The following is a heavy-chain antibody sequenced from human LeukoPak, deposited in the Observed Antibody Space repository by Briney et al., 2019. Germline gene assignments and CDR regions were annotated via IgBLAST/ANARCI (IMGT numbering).Heavy chain of an antibody. V-gene: IGHV3-11*01. Sequence: GGSLGLSCAASGFTFSDYYMSWIRQAPGKGLEWVSYINSGGSTIYYADSVKGRFTISRDNAKNSRYLQIKSLSAGDTAVYYCARDGSRFCSSSSCYSGNYYYGMAVWGQGTTVTVSS. J-gene: IGHJ6*02. CDR3: ARDGSRFCSSSSCYSGNYYYGMAV. CDR2: INSGGSTI. D-gene: IGHD2-2*01. CDR1: GFTFSDYY.